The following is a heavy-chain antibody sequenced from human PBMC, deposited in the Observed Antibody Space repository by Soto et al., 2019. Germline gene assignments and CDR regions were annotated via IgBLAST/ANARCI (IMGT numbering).Heavy chain of an antibody. J-gene: IGHJ4*02. CDR3: ARHYGDYVLDY. D-gene: IGHD4-17*01. Sequence: QVQLQESGPGLVKPSQTLSLTCTVSGGSISSGDYYWSWIRQPPGKGLEWIGYINYRGSTYYNPSLQSRVTISADTSQNQSSLKLTSVTAADTAVYFCARHYGDYVLDYWGQGTLVTVSS. V-gene: IGHV4-30-4*01. CDR2: INYRGST. CDR1: GGSISSGDYY.